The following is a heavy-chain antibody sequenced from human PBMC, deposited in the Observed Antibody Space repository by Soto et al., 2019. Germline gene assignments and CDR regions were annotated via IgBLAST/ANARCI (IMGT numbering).Heavy chain of an antibody. V-gene: IGHV4-61*08. Sequence: SETLSLTCTVSGGSISSGDFYWAWIRQPPGKGLEWIGYIRFSGSTNYNPSLKSRVTFSVDTSKNQFSLKMNSVTAADTAVYHCARGALGYCSGGSCYRYFDYWGQGTLVTVSS. D-gene: IGHD2-15*01. CDR1: GGSISSGDFY. CDR3: ARGALGYCSGGSCYRYFDY. CDR2: IRFSGST. J-gene: IGHJ4*02.